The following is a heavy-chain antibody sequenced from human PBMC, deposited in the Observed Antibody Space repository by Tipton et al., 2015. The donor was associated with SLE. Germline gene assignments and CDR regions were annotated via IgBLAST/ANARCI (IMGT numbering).Heavy chain of an antibody. Sequence: SLRLSCAASGFALSSNWMSWVRQAPGKGLEWVANIKQDGSEKYYVDSVKGRFTILRDNAKNSLFLQMDSLRAEDTAVYYCAKTEYYFDSSGSYYYYYMDVWGQGTTVTVSS. CDR2: IKQDGSEK. V-gene: IGHV3-7*01. CDR3: AKTEYYFDSSGSYYYYYMDV. D-gene: IGHD3-22*01. CDR1: GFALSSNW. J-gene: IGHJ6*03.